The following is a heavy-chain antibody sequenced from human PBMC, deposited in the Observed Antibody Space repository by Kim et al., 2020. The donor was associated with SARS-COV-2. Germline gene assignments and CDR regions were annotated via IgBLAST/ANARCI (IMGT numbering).Heavy chain of an antibody. J-gene: IGHJ6*02. CDR1: GFTFSSYA. V-gene: IGHV3-23*01. CDR2: ISGSGGST. CDR3: AKDVSRGRRGVKGYYYGMDV. Sequence: GGSLRLSCAASGFTFSSYAMSWVRQAPGKGLEWVSAISGSGGSTYYADSVKGRFTISRDNSKNTLYLQMNSLRAEDTAVYYCAKDVSRGRRGVKGYYYGMDVWGQGTTVTVSS. D-gene: IGHD3-10*01.